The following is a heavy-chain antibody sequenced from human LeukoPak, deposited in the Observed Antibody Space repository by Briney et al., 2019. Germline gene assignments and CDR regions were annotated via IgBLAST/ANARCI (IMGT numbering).Heavy chain of an antibody. D-gene: IGHD1-26*01. J-gene: IGHJ4*02. CDR3: ARASGSYYFDY. V-gene: IGHV4-30-2*01. Sequence: SQTLSLTCTVSGGSISSGSYYWSWIRQPPGKGLEWIGYISHSGSTYYNPSLKSRITISVDRSKNQFSLQLSSVTAADTAVYYCARASGSYYFDYWGQGTLVTVSS. CDR2: ISHSGST. CDR1: GGSISSGSYY.